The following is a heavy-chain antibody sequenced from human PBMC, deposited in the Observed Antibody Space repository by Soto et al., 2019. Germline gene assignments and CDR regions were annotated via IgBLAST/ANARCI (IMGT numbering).Heavy chain of an antibody. Sequence: SETLSLTCTVSGGSISSYYWSWIRQPPGKGLEWIGYIYYSGSTNYNPSLKSRVTISVDTSKNQFSLKLSSVTAADTAVYYCARSQWELDYWGQGTLVTVSS. CDR2: IYYSGST. D-gene: IGHD1-26*01. V-gene: IGHV4-59*01. J-gene: IGHJ4*02. CDR1: GGSISSYY. CDR3: ARSQWELDY.